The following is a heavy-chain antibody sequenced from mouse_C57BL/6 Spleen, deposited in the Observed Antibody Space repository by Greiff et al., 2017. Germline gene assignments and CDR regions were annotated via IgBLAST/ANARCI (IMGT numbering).Heavy chain of an antibody. CDR2: IDPSDSET. CDR3: ARGGYGSSYLDY. Sequence: QVQLQQPGAELVRPGSSVKLSCKASGYTFTSYWMHWVKQRPIQGLEWIGNIDPSDSETHYNQKFKDKATLTVDKSSSTAYMQLSSLTSEDSAVCYCARGGYGSSYLDYWGQGTTLTVSS. V-gene: IGHV1-52*01. CDR1: GYTFTSYW. D-gene: IGHD1-1*01. J-gene: IGHJ2*01.